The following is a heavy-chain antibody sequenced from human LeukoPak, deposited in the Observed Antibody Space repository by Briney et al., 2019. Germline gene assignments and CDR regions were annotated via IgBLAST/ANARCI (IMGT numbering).Heavy chain of an antibody. J-gene: IGHJ5*02. CDR3: ARGRRGRFDP. Sequence: PSETLSLTCTVSGGSISSYYWSWIRQPPGKGLEWIGYIYYSGSTNYNPSLKSRVTISVDTSKNQFSLKLSSVTAADTAVYYCARGRRGRFDPWGQGTLVTVSS. CDR1: GGSISSYY. V-gene: IGHV4-59*12. CDR2: IYYSGST. D-gene: IGHD3-16*01.